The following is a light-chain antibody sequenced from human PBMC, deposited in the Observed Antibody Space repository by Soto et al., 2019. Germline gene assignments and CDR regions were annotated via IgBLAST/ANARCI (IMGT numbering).Light chain of an antibody. J-gene: IGLJ3*02. V-gene: IGLV6-57*01. CDR1: SGSIASNY. CDR2: EDN. CDR3: QSYDATNQV. Sequence: NFMLTQPHSLSDSPGKTVIISCTRSSGSIASNYVQWYQQRPGSSPTTVIYEDNQRPSGVPDRFSGSIDSSSNSASLTISGLETEDEADYYCQSYDATNQVFGGGTKLTVL.